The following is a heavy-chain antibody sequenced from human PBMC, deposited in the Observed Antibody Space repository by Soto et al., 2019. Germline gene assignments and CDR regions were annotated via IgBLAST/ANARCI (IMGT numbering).Heavy chain of an antibody. CDR2: TYHRARRYD. V-gene: IGHV6-1*01. J-gene: IGHJ4*02. CDR1: GDSVSSNSVA. Sequence: PTLSLSSAISGDSVSSNSVAWSWIRQSPSRGLEWLGRTYHRARRYDDYAVSVESRIRISPDTSKNQFSLQFTSVTPGDTAVHYCARGGFYITGANFDCWGQGTLVTVSS. D-gene: IGHD1-20*01. CDR3: ARGGFYITGANFDC.